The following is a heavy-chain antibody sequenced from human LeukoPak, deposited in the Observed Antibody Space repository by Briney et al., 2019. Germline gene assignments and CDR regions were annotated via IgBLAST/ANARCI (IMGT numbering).Heavy chain of an antibody. Sequence: QTGGSLRLSCAASGFTFSSYGMHWVRQAPGKGLEWVAVISYDGSNKYYADSVRGRFTISRDNSKNTLYLQMNSLRAEDTAVYYCARDMYSSGWEGSFDYWGQGTLVTVSS. D-gene: IGHD6-19*01. CDR2: ISYDGSNK. V-gene: IGHV3-30*03. CDR1: GFTFSSYG. CDR3: ARDMYSSGWEGSFDY. J-gene: IGHJ4*02.